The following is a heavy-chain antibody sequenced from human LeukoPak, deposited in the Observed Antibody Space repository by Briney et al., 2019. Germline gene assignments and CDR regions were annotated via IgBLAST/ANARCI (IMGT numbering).Heavy chain of an antibody. CDR3: ASAIQGN. CDR2: VSGSGGST. CDR1: GFSFSNYA. J-gene: IGHJ4*02. V-gene: IGHV3-23*01. Sequence: GGTLRLSCAASGFSFSNYAMSWVRQAPGKGLEWVSAVSGSGGSTYYTDSVKGRFTISRDNSKNTLYLQMNSLRAEDTAVYYCASAIQGNWGQGTLVTVSS.